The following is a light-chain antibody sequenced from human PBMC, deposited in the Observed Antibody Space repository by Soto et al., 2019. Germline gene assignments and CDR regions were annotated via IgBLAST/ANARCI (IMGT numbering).Light chain of an antibody. J-gene: IGKJ1*01. CDR1: QSISSY. CDR2: AAS. CDR3: QQRGT. Sequence: DIQMTQSPSSLSASVGDRVTITCRASQSISSYLNWYQQKPGKAPKHLIYAASSLQSGVPSRFSGSGSGTDFTLTISSLQPEDFATYYCQQRGTFGQGTKVEIK. V-gene: IGKV1-39*01.